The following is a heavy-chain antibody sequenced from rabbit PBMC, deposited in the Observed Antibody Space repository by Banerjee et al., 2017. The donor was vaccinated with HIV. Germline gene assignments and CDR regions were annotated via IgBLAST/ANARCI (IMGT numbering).Heavy chain of an antibody. V-gene: IGHV1S45*01. CDR3: ARLGDYAFKL. D-gene: IGHD2-1*01. Sequence: QEQLEESGGGLVQPEGSLTLTCTASGFSFSSSYYMCWVRQAPGKGLEWIACINTSSGNTVYATWAKGRFTISKTSWTTVTLQMTSLTAADTATYFCARLGDYAFKLWGQGTLVTVS. CDR2: INTSSGNT. CDR1: GFSFSSSYY. J-gene: IGHJ4*01.